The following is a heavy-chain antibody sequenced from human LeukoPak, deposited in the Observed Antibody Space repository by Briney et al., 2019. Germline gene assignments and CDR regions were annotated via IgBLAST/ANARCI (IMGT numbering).Heavy chain of an antibody. Sequence: GGSLRLSCAASGFTFRSYWMHWVRQAPGKGLVWVSRIKSDGSTNYADSVKGRFTISRDDAKNTVSLQMNSLRAEDTGVYYCARAPSEIGGYYPEYFRHWGQGTLVTVSS. D-gene: IGHD3-22*01. V-gene: IGHV3-74*01. J-gene: IGHJ1*01. CDR1: GFTFRSYW. CDR3: ARAPSEIGGYYPEYFRH. CDR2: IKSDGST.